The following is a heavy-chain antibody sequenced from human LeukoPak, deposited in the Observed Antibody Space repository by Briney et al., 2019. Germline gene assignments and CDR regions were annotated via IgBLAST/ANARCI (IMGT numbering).Heavy chain of an antibody. CDR1: GGSFSGYF. D-gene: IGHD4-17*01. CDR3: ARGDSGDYRWDY. J-gene: IGHJ4*02. Sequence: PSETLSLTCAVYGGSFSGYFWSWIRQAPGKGLEWIGEISHSGRPTYNPSLKSRVTVSVDTSKNQFSLRMNSVTAADTATYYCARGDSGDYRWDYWGQGTLVTVSS. CDR2: ISHSGRP. V-gene: IGHV4-34*01.